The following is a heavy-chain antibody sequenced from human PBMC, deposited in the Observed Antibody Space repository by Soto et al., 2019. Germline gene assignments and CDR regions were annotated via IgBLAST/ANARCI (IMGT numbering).Heavy chain of an antibody. Sequence: QVQLQESGPGLVKPSQTLSLTCTVSGGSISSGGYYWSWIRQHPGKGLEWIGYIYYSGSTYYNPSFKRRVTISVDASKNQFALKLSSVTAADTAVYYCARYCSGGSCYLDFDLWGRGTLVTVSS. CDR3: ARYCSGGSCYLDFDL. D-gene: IGHD2-15*01. CDR1: GGSISSGGYY. J-gene: IGHJ2*01. V-gene: IGHV4-31*03. CDR2: IYYSGST.